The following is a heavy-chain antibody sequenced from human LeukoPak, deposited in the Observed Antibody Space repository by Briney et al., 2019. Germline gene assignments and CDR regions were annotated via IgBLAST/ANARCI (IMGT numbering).Heavy chain of an antibody. CDR2: INHSGST. J-gene: IGHJ4*02. Sequence: SETLSLTCAVYGGSFSGYYWSWIRQPPGKGLEWIGEINHSGSTNYNPSLKSRVTISVDTSKNQFSLKLSSVTAADTAVYYCASLYCSGSCYSYWGQGTLVTVSS. CDR1: GGSFSGYY. CDR3: ASLYCSGSCYSY. D-gene: IGHD2-15*01. V-gene: IGHV4-34*01.